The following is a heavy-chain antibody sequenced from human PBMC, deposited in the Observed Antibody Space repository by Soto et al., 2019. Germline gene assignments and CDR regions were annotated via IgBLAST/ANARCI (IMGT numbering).Heavy chain of an antibody. CDR2: INHTGST. J-gene: IGHJ4*02. V-gene: IGHV4-34*01. Sequence: PSETLSLTCAVYGGSFSGYSWTWIRQPPGTGLEWIGEINHTGSTNYNPSLKSRVTISVDTSKNQFSLRLSSVTAADTAVYYCARQRRYYFDSSGNSDYFDYWGQGTLVTVSS. CDR1: GGSFSGYS. CDR3: ARQRRYYFDSSGNSDYFDY. D-gene: IGHD3-22*01.